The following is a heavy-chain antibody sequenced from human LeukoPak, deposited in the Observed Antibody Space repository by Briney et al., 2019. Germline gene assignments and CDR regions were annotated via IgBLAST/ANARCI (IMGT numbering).Heavy chain of an antibody. Sequence: GASVKVSCKASGGTFSSYAISWVRQAPGQGLEWMGGIIPIFGTANYAQKFQGRVTITADKSTSTAYMELSSLRSEDTAVYYCARGTYYDSSGYFDYWGQGTLVTVSS. V-gene: IGHV1-69*06. CDR1: GGTFSSYA. D-gene: IGHD3-22*01. CDR2: IIPIFGTA. J-gene: IGHJ4*02. CDR3: ARGTYYDSSGYFDY.